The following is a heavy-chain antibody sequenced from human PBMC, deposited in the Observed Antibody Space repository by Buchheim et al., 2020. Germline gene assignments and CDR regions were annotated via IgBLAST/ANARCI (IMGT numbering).Heavy chain of an antibody. CDR2: INHSGST. V-gene: IGHV4-34*01. CDR1: GGSFSGYY. J-gene: IGHJ4*02. Sequence: QVQLQQWGPGLLKPSETLSLTCAVYGGSFSGYYWSWIRQPPGKGLEWIGEINHSGSTNYNPSLKSRVTISVDTSKNQFSLKLSSVTAADTAVYYCASEIQLLSGEEDDYWGQGTL. D-gene: IGHD2-2*01. CDR3: ASEIQLLSGEEDDY.